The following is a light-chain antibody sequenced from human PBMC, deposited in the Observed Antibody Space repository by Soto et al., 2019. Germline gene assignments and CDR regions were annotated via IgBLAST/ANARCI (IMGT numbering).Light chain of an antibody. CDR2: RAS. J-gene: IGKJ1*01. V-gene: IGKV3-20*01. CDR3: QQYGVSPGT. Sequence: EIVLTQSPGTLSLSPGERATLSCRASQSVTGSALAWYQQRPGQAPRLLIYRASNRVTGIPDRFSGSGSGTDFTLNISRLEPEDFAVYLCQQYGVSPGTFGQGTKVEIK. CDR1: QSVTGSA.